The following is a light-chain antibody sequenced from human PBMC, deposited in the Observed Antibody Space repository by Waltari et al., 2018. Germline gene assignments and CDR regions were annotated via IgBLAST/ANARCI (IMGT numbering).Light chain of an antibody. J-gene: IGLJ3*02. CDR3: ETGGHGTWV. CDR2: VNSDGSH. V-gene: IGLV4-69*01. CDR1: SGHSSNA. Sequence: QLVVTQSPSASAPLGASVKLPCTLSSGHSSNAIARLPQRPEKGPRYLMKVNSDGSHSKGDEIPERFSGSSSGAERYLSISSLQSDDEADYYCETGGHGTWVFGGGTKLTVL.